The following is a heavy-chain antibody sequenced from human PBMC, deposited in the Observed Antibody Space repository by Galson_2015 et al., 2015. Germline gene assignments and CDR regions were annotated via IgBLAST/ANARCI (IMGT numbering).Heavy chain of an antibody. J-gene: IGHJ4*02. CDR3: ARDGGPATGGLDCHY. D-gene: IGHD2-21*02. Sequence: SLRLSCAASGFTFSLYGMHWVRQAPGKGLEWVAVIQSDGNKRYSTDSVRGRFTISRDNYKNTVSLQMDSLRVEDTAIYYCARDGGPATGGLDCHYCGQGTRVTVSS. V-gene: IGHV3-30*12. CDR1: GFTFSLYG. CDR2: IQSDGNKR.